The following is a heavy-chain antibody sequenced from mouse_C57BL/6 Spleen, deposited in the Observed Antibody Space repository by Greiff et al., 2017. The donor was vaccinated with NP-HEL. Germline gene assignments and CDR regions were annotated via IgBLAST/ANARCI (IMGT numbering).Heavy chain of an antibody. Sequence: EVQLQQSGPELVKPGASVKISCKASGCTFTDYYMNWVKQSHGKSLEWIGDINPNNGGTSYNQKFKGKATLTVDKSSSTAYMELRSLTSEDSAVYYCARLGYSNYVYYAMDYWGQGTSVTVSS. CDR2: INPNNGGT. CDR1: GCTFTDYY. V-gene: IGHV1-26*01. J-gene: IGHJ4*01. D-gene: IGHD2-5*01. CDR3: ARLGYSNYVYYAMDY.